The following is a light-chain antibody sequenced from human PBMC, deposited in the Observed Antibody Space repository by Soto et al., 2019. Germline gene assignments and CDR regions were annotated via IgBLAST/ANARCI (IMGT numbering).Light chain of an antibody. CDR1: SSDVGGYNY. CDR3: SSYTSSSTYV. CDR2: DAS. V-gene: IGLV2-14*03. Sequence: QSVLTQPASVSGSPGQSIAISCTGTSSDVGGYNYVSWYQQHPGKTPKLMICDASNRPSGVSNRFSGSKSGNTASLTISGLQAEDEAEYYCSSYTSSSTYVFGTGTKVTVL. J-gene: IGLJ1*01.